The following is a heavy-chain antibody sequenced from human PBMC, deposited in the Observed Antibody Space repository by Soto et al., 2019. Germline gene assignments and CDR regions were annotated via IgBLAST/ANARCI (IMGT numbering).Heavy chain of an antibody. Sequence: GEYLKISCKGPGHLFNNHWIGWVRQTPGKGLEWMGLIFTRDSETKTSPSFQGHVSFSVDNSINTVYLQWTSLKTTDTGIYFCERGYFDSRHGYAPWGPGALVTVSS. CDR3: ERGYFDSRHGYAP. CDR2: IFTRDSET. CDR1: GHLFNNHW. D-gene: IGHD3-9*01. J-gene: IGHJ5*02. V-gene: IGHV5-51*01.